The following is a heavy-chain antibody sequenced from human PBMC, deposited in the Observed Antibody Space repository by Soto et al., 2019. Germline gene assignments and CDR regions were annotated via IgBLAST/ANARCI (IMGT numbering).Heavy chain of an antibody. V-gene: IGHV3-23*01. CDR2: VSVDPGNT. CDR1: GFTLTSYP. CDR3: EKEGIRGIHIDN. Sequence: PCGSLRLSCAASGFTLTSYPMTWVRQAPGKGLQWVASVSVDPGNTYYADAVKGRFTISRDNSRKTVYLQMNNVTAEDTAVYYCEKEGIRGIHIDNWGQGTLVTV. J-gene: IGHJ4*02.